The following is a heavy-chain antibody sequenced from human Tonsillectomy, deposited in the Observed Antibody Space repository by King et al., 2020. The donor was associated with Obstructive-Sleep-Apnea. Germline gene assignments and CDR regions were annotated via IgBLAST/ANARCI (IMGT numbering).Heavy chain of an antibody. CDR2: IYSGGST. CDR1: GFTVSSNY. Sequence: VQLVQSGGGLVQPGGSLRLSCAASGFTVSSNYMSWVRQAPGKGLEWVSLIYSGGSTYYADSVKGRFTVSRHTSNNTLYLQMNSRRAEDTAVDYCARGDDYYYYAMDAWGQGTTVTVSS. V-gene: IGHV3-53*04. J-gene: IGHJ6*02. CDR3: ARGDDYYYYAMDA.